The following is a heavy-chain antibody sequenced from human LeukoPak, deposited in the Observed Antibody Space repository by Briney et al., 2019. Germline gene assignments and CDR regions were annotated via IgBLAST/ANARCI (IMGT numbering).Heavy chain of an antibody. D-gene: IGHD3-10*01. CDR1: GFTFSNHG. V-gene: IGHV3-23*01. CDR3: AKDLSWFGGSLATFGY. Sequence: PGGSLRLSCAASGFTFSNHGMNWVRQAPGKGLEWVSGISPSCDITYYADSVKGRFTISRDNSKNTLYLEVISLTAEDTAVYYCAKDLSWFGGSLATFGYWGQGTLATVSS. J-gene: IGHJ4*02. CDR2: ISPSCDIT.